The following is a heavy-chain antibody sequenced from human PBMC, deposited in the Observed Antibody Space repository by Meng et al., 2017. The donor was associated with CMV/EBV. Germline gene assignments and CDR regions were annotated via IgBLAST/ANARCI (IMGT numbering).Heavy chain of an antibody. V-gene: IGHV3-23*03. CDR2: IYSGGSST. CDR3: AKGGEGYSYGYGY. Sequence: GESLKISCAASGFTFSSYAMSWVRQAPGKGLEWVSVIYSGGSSTYYADSVKGRFTISRDNSKNTLYLQMNSLRAEDTAVYYCAKGGEGYSYGYGYWGQGTLVTVSS. J-gene: IGHJ4*02. CDR1: GFTFSSYA. D-gene: IGHD5-18*01.